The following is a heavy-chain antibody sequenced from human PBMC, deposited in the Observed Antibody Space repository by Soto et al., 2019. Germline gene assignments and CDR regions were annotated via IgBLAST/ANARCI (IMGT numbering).Heavy chain of an antibody. Sequence: ASVKVSCKTSGYTFSAYDIYWVRQAPGQGLEWMGWIRAYNGDTNYAQKFQTRVTMTTDKSTDTAYMDLRSLTSDGTAIYYCARAGAAPYYYGLDVWGQGTTVTVSS. CDR1: GYTFSAYD. V-gene: IGHV1-18*01. J-gene: IGHJ6*02. CDR2: IRAYNGDT. D-gene: IGHD3-10*01. CDR3: ARAGAAPYYYGLDV.